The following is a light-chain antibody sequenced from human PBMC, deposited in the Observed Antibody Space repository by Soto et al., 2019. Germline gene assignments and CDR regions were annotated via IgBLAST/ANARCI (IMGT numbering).Light chain of an antibody. CDR1: QSISTW. CDR2: DAS. CDR3: QQYNSFSWT. V-gene: IGKV1-5*01. J-gene: IGKJ1*01. Sequence: DLQMTQSPSTLSASVGDSVTITCRASQSISTWLAWYQQKPGKAPKLLIYDASSLEGGVPSRFSGSGSGTEFTLTISGLQPDDFATYYCQQYNSFSWTFGQGTKVEIK.